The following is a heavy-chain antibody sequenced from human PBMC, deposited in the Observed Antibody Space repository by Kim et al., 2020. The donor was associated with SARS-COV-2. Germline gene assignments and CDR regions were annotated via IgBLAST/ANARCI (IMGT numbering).Heavy chain of an antibody. J-gene: IGHJ6*02. CDR1: GFTFSNYG. V-gene: IGHV3-30*18. Sequence: GGSLRLSCAASGFTFSNYGMHWVRQAPGKGLKWVAVISYDGSNKYYADSVKGRFTISRDNSKNTLYLQMNSLRAEDTAVYYCAEMQSPHPRHDFWSGYQSKYLYYGMDVWGQGTTVTVSS. D-gene: IGHD3-3*01. CDR3: AEMQSPHPRHDFWSGYQSKYLYYGMDV. CDR2: ISYDGSNK.